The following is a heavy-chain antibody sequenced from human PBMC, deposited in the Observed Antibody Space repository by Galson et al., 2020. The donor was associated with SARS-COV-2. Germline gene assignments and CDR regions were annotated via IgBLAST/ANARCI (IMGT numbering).Heavy chain of an antibody. CDR1: GITFSSYW. Sequence: TGGFLRLSCAASGITFSSYWLSWVRQAPGKGLEWAANIKQEGSEKYYVDSVKGRFTISSDTANTSLYLQMNSLRAEDTAGYYWARDTYYDPYGMDVWGRGTTVTVSS. D-gene: IGHD3-3*01. V-gene: IGHV3-7*03. CDR2: IKQEGSEK. CDR3: ARDTYYDPYGMDV. J-gene: IGHJ6*02.